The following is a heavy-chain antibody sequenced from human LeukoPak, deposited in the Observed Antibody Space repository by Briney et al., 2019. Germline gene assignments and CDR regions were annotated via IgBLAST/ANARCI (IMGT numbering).Heavy chain of an antibody. Sequence: ASVKVSCKASGGTFSSYAISWVRQAPGQGLEWMGGIIPIFGTANYAQKFQGRVTITADESTSTAYMELSSLRSEDTAVYYCAKDKYSSGWYEFDYWGQGTLVTVSS. CDR2: IIPIFGTA. CDR3: AKDKYSSGWYEFDY. D-gene: IGHD6-19*01. CDR1: GGTFSSYA. J-gene: IGHJ4*02. V-gene: IGHV1-69*13.